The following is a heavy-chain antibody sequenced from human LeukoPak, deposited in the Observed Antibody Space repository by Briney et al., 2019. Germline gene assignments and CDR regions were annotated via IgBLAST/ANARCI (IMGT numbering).Heavy chain of an antibody. D-gene: IGHD3-22*01. CDR2: IPSSGST. CDR1: GDSISSGDYD. Sequence: SETRSLTCTVSGDSISSGDYDWSWIRQPAGKGLEGIGRIPSSGSTNYNPSLKSRVTISVDTSKNQFSLKLSSVTAADTAVYFCARGPYSYDRSGAFDIWGQGTMVTVSS. V-gene: IGHV4-61*02. CDR3: ARGPYSYDRSGAFDI. J-gene: IGHJ3*02.